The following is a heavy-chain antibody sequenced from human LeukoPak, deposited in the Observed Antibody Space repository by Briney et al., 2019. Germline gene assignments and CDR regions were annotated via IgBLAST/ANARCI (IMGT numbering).Heavy chain of an antibody. Sequence: SETLSLTCTVSGGSISSYYWSWVRQPPGKGLEWIGFVYYTGSTNYSPSLKSRVTISVDTSKNQFSLKLRSVTAADTALYYCAKRSAAGTVGYFDYWGQGTLVTVSS. CDR2: VYYTGST. D-gene: IGHD6-13*01. V-gene: IGHV4-59*01. CDR3: AKRSAAGTVGYFDY. CDR1: GGSISSYY. J-gene: IGHJ4*02.